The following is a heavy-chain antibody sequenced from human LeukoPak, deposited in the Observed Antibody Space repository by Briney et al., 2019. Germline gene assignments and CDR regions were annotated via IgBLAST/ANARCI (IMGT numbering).Heavy chain of an antibody. CDR3: ARVASDYDFWSVNYYYYMDV. Sequence: PSETLSLTCTVSGGSISSHYWSWIRQPPGKGLEWIGYIYYSGSTNYNPSLKSRVTISVDTSKNQFSLKLSSVTAADTAVCYCARVASDYDFWSVNYYYYMDVWGKGTTVTVSS. D-gene: IGHD3-3*01. CDR2: IYYSGST. CDR1: GGSISSHY. V-gene: IGHV4-59*11. J-gene: IGHJ6*03.